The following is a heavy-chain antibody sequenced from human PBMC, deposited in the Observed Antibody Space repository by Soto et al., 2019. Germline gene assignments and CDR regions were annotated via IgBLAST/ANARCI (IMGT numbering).Heavy chain of an antibody. Sequence: PSETLSLTCAVSGYSISSGHYWAWIRQPPGKGLEWIGSFYYTGSSYYNPSLKSRVSISVDTSKNQISLKLRFVTAADTAAYFCARVGPSDYSNFEYWGQGRLVTVSS. J-gene: IGHJ4*02. CDR1: GYSISSGHY. V-gene: IGHV4-38-2*01. CDR3: ARVGPSDYSNFEY. CDR2: FYYTGSS. D-gene: IGHD4-4*01.